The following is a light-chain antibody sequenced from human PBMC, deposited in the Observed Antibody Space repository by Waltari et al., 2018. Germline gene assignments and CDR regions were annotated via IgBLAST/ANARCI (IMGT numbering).Light chain of an antibody. CDR2: ETS. CDR3: LRYTGYVLS. CDR1: QGISRW. Sequence: QMTQSPSTLSASVGDRVTISCRTSQGISRWPAWYPQKPGTAPTLLIYETSTLSTGVPSRFSVSGSGTDFTLTISSLQPDYFATYYCLRYTGYVLSFGGGTSVESK. J-gene: IGKJ4*01. V-gene: IGKV1-5*03.